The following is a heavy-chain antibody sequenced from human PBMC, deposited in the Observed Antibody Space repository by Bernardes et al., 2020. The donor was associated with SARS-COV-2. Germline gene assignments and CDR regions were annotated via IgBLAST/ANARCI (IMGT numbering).Heavy chain of an antibody. J-gene: IGHJ3*02. CDR3: ARDLGAPTIFGVVTVDAFVI. CDR1: GGSISSGGYY. Sequence: TLSLTCTVSGGSISSGGYYWSWIRQHPGKGLEWIGYIYYSGSTYYNPSLKSRVTISVDTSKNQYSLKLSSVTAADTAVYYCARDLGAPTIFGVVTVDAFVIWGQGTMVTVSS. CDR2: IYYSGST. V-gene: IGHV4-31*03. D-gene: IGHD3-3*01.